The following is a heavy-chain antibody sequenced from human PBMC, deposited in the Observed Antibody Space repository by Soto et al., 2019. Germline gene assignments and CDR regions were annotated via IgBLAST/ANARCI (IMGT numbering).Heavy chain of an antibody. CDR2: ISPKSGGT. D-gene: IGHD3-10*01. Sequence: QVQLVQSGAEVKKPGASVKISCEASGYTFINYYMHWVRQAPGQGFEWMGRISPKSGGTNYAQKFQGRVSMTWDTSLKTAYMELSSLMSEDTAIYYCARDVSSDTTGFRGYDLWGQGTQVTVSS. J-gene: IGHJ4*02. V-gene: IGHV1-2*02. CDR3: ARDVSSDTTGFRGYDL. CDR1: GYTFINYY.